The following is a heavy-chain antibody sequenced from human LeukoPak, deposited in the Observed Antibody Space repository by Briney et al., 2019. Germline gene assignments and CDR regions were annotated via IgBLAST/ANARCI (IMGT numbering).Heavy chain of an antibody. D-gene: IGHD3-3*01. V-gene: IGHV3-48*01. CDR1: GFAFSSYS. CDR3: ASSMIFGVVKQRPDQGTEIDY. J-gene: IGHJ4*02. CDR2: ISSSSSTI. Sequence: GGSLRLSCAASGFAFSSYSMNWVRQAPGKGLEWVSYISSSSSTIYYADSVKGRFTISRDNAKNSLYLQMNSLRAEDTAVYYCASSMIFGVVKQRPDQGTEIDYWGQGTLVTVSS.